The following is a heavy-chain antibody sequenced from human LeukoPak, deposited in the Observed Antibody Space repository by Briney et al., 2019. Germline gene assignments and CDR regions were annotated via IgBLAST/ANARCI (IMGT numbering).Heavy chain of an antibody. V-gene: IGHV3-7*04. CDR3: ARASRLGELSLGY. Sequence: TGGSLRLSCAASGFTFSSYWMNWVRQAPGKGLEWVANINQDGSENYYVDSVKGRFTISRDNAKNSLYLQMDSLRAEDTAVYYCARASRLGELSLGYWGQGTLVTVSS. J-gene: IGHJ4*02. CDR1: GFTFSSYW. CDR2: INQDGSEN. D-gene: IGHD3-16*02.